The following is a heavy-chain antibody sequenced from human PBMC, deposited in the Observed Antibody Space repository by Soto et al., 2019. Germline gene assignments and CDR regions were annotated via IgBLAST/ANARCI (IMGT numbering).Heavy chain of an antibody. CDR2: IIPILDVA. CDR1: GGTFSSYT. D-gene: IGHD6-13*01. J-gene: IGHJ5*02. CDR3: AVGYSSSWYEVLDP. Sequence: QVQLVQSGAEVKKPGSSVKVSCKASGGTFSSYTFSWVRQAPGQGLEWMGRIIPILDVAKYAQRLQGRVTITADKFTSTAYLELSSLRSEDTAVYYCAVGYSSSWYEVLDPWGQGTLVTVSS. V-gene: IGHV1-69*02.